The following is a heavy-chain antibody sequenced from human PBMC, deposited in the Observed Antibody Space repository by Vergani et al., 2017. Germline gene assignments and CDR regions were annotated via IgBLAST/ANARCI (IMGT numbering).Heavy chain of an antibody. CDR3: AKGLGITLTAVWGGLDS. CDR2: ISGSGSSK. CDR1: RYSFTSYW. J-gene: IGHJ4*02. D-gene: IGHD3-16*01. V-gene: IGHV3-23*04. Sequence: EVQLVQSGAEVKKPGESLRISCKGSRYSFTSYWISWVRQAPGKGLQWVSGISGSGSSKFYEDSLKGRVTISRDNSKNTLFLEMNSLRTEDTATYFCAKGLGITLTAVWGGLDSWGPGTVVLVSS.